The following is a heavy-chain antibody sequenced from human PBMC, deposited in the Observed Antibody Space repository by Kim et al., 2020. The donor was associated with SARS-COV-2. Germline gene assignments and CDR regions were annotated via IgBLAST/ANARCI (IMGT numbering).Heavy chain of an antibody. J-gene: IGHJ6*02. V-gene: IGHV4-39*01. CDR3: ARRLYDFWSGYQRLDGMDV. Sequence: SRVTISVDTSKNQFSLKLSSVTAADTAVYYCARRLYDFWSGYQRLDGMDVWGQGTTVTVSS. D-gene: IGHD3-3*01.